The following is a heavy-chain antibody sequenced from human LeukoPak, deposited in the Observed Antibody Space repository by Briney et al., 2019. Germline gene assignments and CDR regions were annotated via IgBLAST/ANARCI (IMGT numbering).Heavy chain of an antibody. J-gene: IGHJ3*02. CDR3: ARDIGIAARPRPAFDI. V-gene: IGHV1-2*02. CDR1: GYTFSGYY. D-gene: IGHD6-6*01. CDR2: INPNSGGT. Sequence: ASVKVSCKASGYTFSGYYMHWVRQAPGQGLEWMGWINPNSGGTNYAQKFQGRVTMTRDTSISTAYMELSRLRSDDTAVYYCARDIGIAARPRPAFDIWGQGTMVTVSS.